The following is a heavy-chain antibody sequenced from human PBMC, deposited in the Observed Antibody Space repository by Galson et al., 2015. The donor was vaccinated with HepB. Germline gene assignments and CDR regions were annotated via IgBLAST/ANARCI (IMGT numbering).Heavy chain of an antibody. V-gene: IGHV1-18*01. J-gene: IGHJ4*02. CDR2: ISAYNGNT. D-gene: IGHD3-10*01. CDR1: GYTFTSYG. Sequence: SVKVSCKASGYTFTSYGISWVRQAPGQGLEWMGWISAYNGNTNYAQKLQGRVTMTTDTSTSTAYMELRSLRSDDTAVYYCARDLDRYGSGSYFDYWGQGTLVTVSS. CDR3: ARDLDRYGSGSYFDY.